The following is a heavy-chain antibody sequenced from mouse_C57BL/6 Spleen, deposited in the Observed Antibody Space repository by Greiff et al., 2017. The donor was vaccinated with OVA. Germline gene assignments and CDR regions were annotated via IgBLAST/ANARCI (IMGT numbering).Heavy chain of an antibody. CDR2: IDPNSGGT. V-gene: IGHV1-72*01. J-gene: IGHJ2*01. CDR1: GYTFTSYW. CDR3: AREDTNLLDY. Sequence: QVQLKQPGAELVKPGASVKLSCKASGYTFTSYWMHWVKQRPGRGLEWIGRIDPNSGGTKYNEKFKSKATLTVDKPSSTAYMQLSSLTSEDSAVYYCAREDTNLLDYWGQGTTLTVSS. D-gene: IGHD1-3*01.